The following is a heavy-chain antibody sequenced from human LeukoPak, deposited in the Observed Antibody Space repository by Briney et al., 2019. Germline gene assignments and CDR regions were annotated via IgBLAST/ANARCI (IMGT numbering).Heavy chain of an antibody. V-gene: IGHV3-30*02. CDR1: GFMFSSYG. J-gene: IGHJ3*01. CDR3: AKAYGGNSGAFDL. Sequence: AGGSLRLSCVASGFMFSSYGMHWVRQAPGKGLEWVAFIRDGGSNKYYADSVKGRLTISRDNSKNTLYLEMNSQRDEDTAVYYCAKAYGGNSGAFDLWGQGTIVTVSS. D-gene: IGHD4-23*01. CDR2: IRDGGSNK.